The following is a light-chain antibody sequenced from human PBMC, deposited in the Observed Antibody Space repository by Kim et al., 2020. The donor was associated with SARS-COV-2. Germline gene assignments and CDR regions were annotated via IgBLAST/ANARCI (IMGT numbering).Light chain of an antibody. CDR1: QALDNW. V-gene: IGKV1-5*03. Sequence: ASVGARVTVTCRASQALDNWLAWYQQRPGKAPKLLIYKVSSLESGVPSRFSGSVSGTEFTLIINSLQPGDFATYYCQQYKTYPWTFGQGTKVDIK. CDR3: QQYKTYPWT. CDR2: KVS. J-gene: IGKJ1*01.